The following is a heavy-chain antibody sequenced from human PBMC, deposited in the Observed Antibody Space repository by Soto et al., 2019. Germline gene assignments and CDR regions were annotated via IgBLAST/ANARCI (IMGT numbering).Heavy chain of an antibody. Sequence: SETLSLTCSVSGASIRSYYWHWIRQPPGRGLEWIGYIYYSGSTYYNPSLKSRVTISVDTSKNQFSLKLSSVTAADTAVYYCARYDSSGPESDYWAQGIPVTVSS. CDR2: IYYSGST. CDR1: GASIRSYY. D-gene: IGHD3-22*01. J-gene: IGHJ4*02. CDR3: ARYDSSGPESDY. V-gene: IGHV4-59*08.